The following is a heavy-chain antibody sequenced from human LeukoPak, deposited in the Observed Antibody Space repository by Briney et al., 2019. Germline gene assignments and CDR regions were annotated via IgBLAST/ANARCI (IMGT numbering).Heavy chain of an antibody. V-gene: IGHV4-30-2*01. D-gene: IGHD4-17*01. J-gene: IGHJ4*02. CDR3: ARGLPNVTTVTYFDY. Sequence: SETLSLTCAVSGGSISSGGYSWSWIWQPPGKGLEWIGYIYHSGSTYYNPFLKSRVTISVDTSKNQFSLKLSSVTAADTAVYYCARGLPNVTTVTYFDYWGQGTLVTVSS. CDR1: GGSISSGGYS. CDR2: IYHSGST.